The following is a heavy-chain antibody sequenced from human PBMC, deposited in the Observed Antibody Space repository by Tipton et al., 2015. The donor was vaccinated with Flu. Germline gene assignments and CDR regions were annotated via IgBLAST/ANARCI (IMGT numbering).Heavy chain of an antibody. J-gene: IGHJ6*02. CDR3: ARDNLLQSGGTRPYYYYGMDV. CDR2: IYYTGST. Sequence: LRFSCAVSGYSISSGDYWGWIRQPPGKGLEWIGYIYYTGSTDYNPSLKSRVTISVDTSKNQFSLKLSSVTAADTAVYYCARDNLLQSGGTRPYYYYGMDVWGQGTTVTVSS. D-gene: IGHD1-26*01. CDR1: GYSISSGDY. V-gene: IGHV4-38-2*02.